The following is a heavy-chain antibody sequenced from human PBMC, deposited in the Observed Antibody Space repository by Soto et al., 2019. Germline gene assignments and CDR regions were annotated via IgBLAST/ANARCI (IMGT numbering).Heavy chain of an antibody. CDR1: GFTFSSYS. Sequence: GGSLRLSCAASGFTFSSYSMNWVRQAPGKGLEWVSSISSSSSYIYYADSVKGRFTISRDNAKNSLYLQMNSLRAEDTAVYYCAREDPMTTVTIDAFDIWGQGTMVTVSS. CDR2: ISSSSSYI. CDR3: AREDPMTTVTIDAFDI. J-gene: IGHJ3*02. D-gene: IGHD4-17*01. V-gene: IGHV3-21*01.